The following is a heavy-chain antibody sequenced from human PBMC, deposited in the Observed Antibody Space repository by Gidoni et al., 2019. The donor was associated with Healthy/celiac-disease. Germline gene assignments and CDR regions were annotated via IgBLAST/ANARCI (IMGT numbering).Heavy chain of an antibody. V-gene: IGHV3-23*01. J-gene: IGHJ4*02. CDR3: AKASSSGWYFDY. Sequence: EVQLLESGGGLVQPGGSLSLSCAASGFTFSSYAMSWVRPAPGKGLEWVSAISGSGGSTYYADSVKGRFTISRDNSKNTLYLQMNSLRAEDTAVYYCAKASSSGWYFDYWGQGTLVTVSS. D-gene: IGHD6-19*01. CDR2: ISGSGGST. CDR1: GFTFSSYA.